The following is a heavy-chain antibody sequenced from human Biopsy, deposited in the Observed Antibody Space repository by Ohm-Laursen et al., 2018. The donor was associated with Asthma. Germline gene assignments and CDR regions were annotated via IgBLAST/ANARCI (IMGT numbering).Heavy chain of an antibody. D-gene: IGHD6-13*01. J-gene: IGHJ6*02. Sequence: SETLSLTCSLSSGSGGYMRSGNYYWGWIRQPPGKGLEWIGSIYYSGTTYYTPSLESRVTVSANTSKNLLSLKLTSVTAADTAVYYCVRGSSSWHHGPFHYYYGLDVWGQGTTATVSS. V-gene: IGHV4-39*01. CDR2: IYYSGTT. CDR3: VRGSSSWHHGPFHYYYGLDV. CDR1: SGSGGYMRSGNYY.